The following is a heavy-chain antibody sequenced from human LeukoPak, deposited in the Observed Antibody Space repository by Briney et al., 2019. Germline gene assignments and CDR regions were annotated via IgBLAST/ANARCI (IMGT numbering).Heavy chain of an antibody. CDR2: ISGSGGST. V-gene: IGHV3-23*01. CDR1: GFTFNNYA. Sequence: GGSLRLSCAASGFTFNNYAMHWVRQAPGKGLEWVSLISGSGGSTYYADSVKGRFTISRDNSKNTLYLQMNSLRAEDTAVYYCAKRAYYYYMDVWGKGTTVTVSS. CDR3: AKRAYYYYMDV. J-gene: IGHJ6*03.